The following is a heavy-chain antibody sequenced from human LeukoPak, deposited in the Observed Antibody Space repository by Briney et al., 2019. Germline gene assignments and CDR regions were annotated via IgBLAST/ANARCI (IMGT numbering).Heavy chain of an antibody. J-gene: IGHJ4*02. CDR3: AREGAHYGDRYYFDY. CDR2: ISSSSSTI. D-gene: IGHD4-17*01. Sequence: GGSLRLSCAASGFTFSSYSMNWVRQAPGKGLEWVSYISSSSSTIYYADSVKGRFTISRDNAKNSLYLQMNSLRAEDTAVYYCAREGAHYGDRYYFDYWGQGTLVTVSS. V-gene: IGHV3-48*01. CDR1: GFTFSSYS.